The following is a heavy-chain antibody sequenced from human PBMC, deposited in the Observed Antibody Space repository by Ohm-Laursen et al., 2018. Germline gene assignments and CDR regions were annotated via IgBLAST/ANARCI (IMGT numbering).Heavy chain of an antibody. CDR2: VDYSGNT. D-gene: IGHD4-23*01. CDR1: GGSITSYY. CDR3: ARSPYFGSNSRGWCGP. V-gene: IGHV4-59*01. Sequence: GTLSLTWDVSGGSITSYYWNWIRQPPGKGLEWIGYVDYSGNTRYNPSLKSRVTISVDTSKNQFSLNLGSVTAADTAVYYCARSPYFGSNSRGWCGPWGQGTLVTVSS. J-gene: IGHJ5*02.